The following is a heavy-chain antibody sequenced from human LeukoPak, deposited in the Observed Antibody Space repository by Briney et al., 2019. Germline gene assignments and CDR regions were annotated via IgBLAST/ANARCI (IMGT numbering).Heavy chain of an antibody. V-gene: IGHV3-48*04. CDR2: ISSSGSTI. CDR1: GFTFSSYT. J-gene: IGHJ5*02. D-gene: IGHD5-12*01. Sequence: GRSLRLSCAASGFTFSSYTIHWVRQAPGKGLEWVSYISSSGSTIYYADSVKGRFTISRDNAKNSLYLQMNSLRAEDTAVYYCARDGDVDIVATIPNWFDPWGQGTLVTVSS. CDR3: ARDGDVDIVATIPNWFDP.